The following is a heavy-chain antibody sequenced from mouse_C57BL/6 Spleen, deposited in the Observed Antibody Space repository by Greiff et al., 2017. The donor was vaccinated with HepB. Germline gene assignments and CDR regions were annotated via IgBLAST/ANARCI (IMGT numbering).Heavy chain of an antibody. J-gene: IGHJ1*03. Sequence: QVQLQQSGPELVKPGASVKISCKASGYAFSSSWMNWVKQRPGKGLEWIGRIYPGDGDTNYNGKFKGKATLTADKSSSTAYMQLSSLTSEDSAVYFCAREMLLLRSFDVWGTGTTVTVSS. CDR1: GYAFSSSW. D-gene: IGHD1-1*01. CDR2: IYPGDGDT. V-gene: IGHV1-82*01. CDR3: AREMLLLRSFDV.